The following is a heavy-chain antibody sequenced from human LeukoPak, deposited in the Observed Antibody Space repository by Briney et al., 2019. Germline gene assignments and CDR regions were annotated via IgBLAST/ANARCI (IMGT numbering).Heavy chain of an antibody. CDR1: GYTFTGYY. D-gene: IGHD2-2*01. V-gene: IGHV1-2*02. CDR2: INPNSGGT. Sequence: ASVKVSCKASGYTFTGYYMHWVRQAPGQGLEWMGWINPNSGGTNYAQKFQGRVTMTRDTSISTAYMELSRLRSDDTAVYYCARGPQVVANGYYNYYMDVWGKGTTVTVSS. CDR3: ARGPQVVANGYYNYYMDV. J-gene: IGHJ6*03.